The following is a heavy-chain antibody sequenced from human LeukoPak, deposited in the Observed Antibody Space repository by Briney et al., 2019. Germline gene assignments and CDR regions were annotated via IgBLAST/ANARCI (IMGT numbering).Heavy chain of an antibody. CDR2: ISGSGGST. D-gene: IGHD2-2*01. J-gene: IGHJ4*02. CDR3: AKCRSDVPAAINY. V-gene: IGHV3-23*01. Sequence: GGSLRLSCAASGFTFSSYAMSWVRQASGKGLEWVSAISGSGGSTYYAGSVKGRFTISRDNSKNTLYLQMNSLRAEDTAVYYCAKCRSDVPAAINYWGQGTLVTVSS. CDR1: GFTFSSYA.